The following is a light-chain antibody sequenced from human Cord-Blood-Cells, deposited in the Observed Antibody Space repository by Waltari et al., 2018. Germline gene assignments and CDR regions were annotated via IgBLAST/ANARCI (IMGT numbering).Light chain of an antibody. CDR1: SSDVGGYNY. CDR2: DVS. J-gene: IGLJ1*01. CDR3: CSYAGSYTLV. Sequence: QSALTQPHSVSGSPGQSVTISCTGTSSDVGGYNYVSWYQQHPGKAPKLMIYDVSKRPSGVPDRFSGSKSGNTASLTISGLQAEDEADYYCCSYAGSYTLVFGTGTKVTVL. V-gene: IGLV2-11*01.